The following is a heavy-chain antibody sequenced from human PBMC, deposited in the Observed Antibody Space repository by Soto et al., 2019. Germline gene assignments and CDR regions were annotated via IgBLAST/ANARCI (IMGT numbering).Heavy chain of an antibody. V-gene: IGHV3-30*18. Sequence: GGSLRLSCAASGFTFSNFGMHWVRQAPGKGLAWVAGISYVGNDKYYADSVKGRFTISRDNSKNTLFLQMNSLRTEDTAAYYCAKFWGPMAALVDDYWGEGTLVTVSS. D-gene: IGHD3-16*01. CDR3: AKFWGPMAALVDDY. CDR1: GFTFSNFG. CDR2: ISYVGNDK. J-gene: IGHJ4*02.